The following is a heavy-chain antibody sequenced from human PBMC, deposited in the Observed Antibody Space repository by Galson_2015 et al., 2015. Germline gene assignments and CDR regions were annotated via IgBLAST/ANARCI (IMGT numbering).Heavy chain of an antibody. CDR2: IYTSGST. V-gene: IGHV4-61*02. D-gene: IGHD3-22*01. J-gene: IGHJ4*02. CDR1: GGSISSGSYC. Sequence: TLSLTCTVSGGSISSGSYCWSWIRQPAGKGLEWIGRIYTSGSTNYNPSLKSRVTISVDTSKNQFSLKLSSVTAADTAVYYCARDEVGGDYDSSGYPDYWGQGTLVTVSS. CDR3: ARDEVGGDYDSSGYPDY.